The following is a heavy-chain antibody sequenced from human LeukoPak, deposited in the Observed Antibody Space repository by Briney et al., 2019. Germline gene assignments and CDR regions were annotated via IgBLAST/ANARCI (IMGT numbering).Heavy chain of an antibody. J-gene: IGHJ2*01. CDR2: VHYSGNT. CDR1: GGSIRGSSYY. CDR3: SRVGNDYGGKPYWYLDL. D-gene: IGHD4-23*01. Sequence: NPSETLSLTCTVSGGSIRGSSYYWGWIRQPPGKRLEWIGSVHYSGNTYYNPSLKSRVTISLDTSKNEFSLKLTSVTVADTAFYFCSRVGNDYGGKPYWYLDLWGRGTLVTVSS. V-gene: IGHV4-39*07.